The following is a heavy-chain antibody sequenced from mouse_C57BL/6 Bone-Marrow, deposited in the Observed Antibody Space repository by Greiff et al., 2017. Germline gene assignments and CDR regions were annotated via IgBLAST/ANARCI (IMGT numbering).Heavy chain of an antibody. CDR1: GYTFTSYW. CDR3: ARRGYDYDGFAY. Sequence: VKLMESGTELVKPGASVKLSCKASGYTFTSYWMHWVKQRPGQGLEWIGNINPSNGGTNYNEKFKSKATLTVDKSSSTAYMQLSSLTSEDSAVYYCARRGYDYDGFAYWGQGTLVTVSA. J-gene: IGHJ3*01. CDR2: INPSNGGT. D-gene: IGHD2-4*01. V-gene: IGHV1-53*01.